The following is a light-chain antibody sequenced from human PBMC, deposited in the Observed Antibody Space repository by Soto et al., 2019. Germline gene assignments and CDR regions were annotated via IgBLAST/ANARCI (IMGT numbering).Light chain of an antibody. V-gene: IGKV3-15*01. CDR3: QKYNNGPPLT. Sequence: EIVMTQSPATLSVSPGERATLSCRASQSVSSNLAWYQQKPGQAPRLLIYGASTRATGIPARFSGSGSGTEFTPPISGPRFEDFAVYYCQKYNNGPPLTFGGGTKVEIK. CDR1: QSVSSN. CDR2: GAS. J-gene: IGKJ4*01.